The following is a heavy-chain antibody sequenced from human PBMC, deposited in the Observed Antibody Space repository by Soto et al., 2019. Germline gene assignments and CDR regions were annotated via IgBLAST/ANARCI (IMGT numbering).Heavy chain of an antibody. J-gene: IGHJ3*01. CDR1: GFTFSRYS. V-gene: IGHV3-21*01. CDR3: ARVGGGYQLLHAFDL. CDR2: ISSSSSYI. Sequence: EVQVVESGGGLVKPGGSLRLSCAASGFTFSRYSMNWFRQAPGKGLEWVSSISSSSSYIYYADSVKGRFTISRDNAKNSLDLQMNSLTAEDTAGYYCARVGGGYQLLHAFDLWGQGTMVTVSS. D-gene: IGHD2-2*01.